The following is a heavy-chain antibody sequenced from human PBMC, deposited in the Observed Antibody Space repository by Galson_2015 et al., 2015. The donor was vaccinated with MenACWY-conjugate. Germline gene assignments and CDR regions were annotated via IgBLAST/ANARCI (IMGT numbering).Heavy chain of an antibody. Sequence: SLRLSCAASGFTFNTYALSWVRQPPGEGLEWVSLITTGGADTYYADSVKGRFTVSRDNSKSTLYLQMNSLTADDTAMYYCARVDRHFDFWGQGTLVTVSS. CDR1: GFTFNTYA. D-gene: IGHD3/OR15-3a*01. CDR2: ITTGGADT. J-gene: IGHJ4*02. CDR3: ARVDRHFDF. V-gene: IGHV3-23*01.